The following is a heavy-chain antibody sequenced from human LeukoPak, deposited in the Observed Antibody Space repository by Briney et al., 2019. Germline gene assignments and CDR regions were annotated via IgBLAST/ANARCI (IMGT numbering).Heavy chain of an antibody. CDR1: GFTFSSYA. Sequence: PGGSLRLSCSASGFTFSSYAMYWVRQAPGKGLEYVSGISSNGGSTNYADSVKGRSTISRDNSKNTLYLQMSSLRVEDTAVYYCVNGQGSDYWGQGTLVTVSS. V-gene: IGHV3-64D*09. CDR2: ISSNGGST. J-gene: IGHJ4*02. CDR3: VNGQGSDY.